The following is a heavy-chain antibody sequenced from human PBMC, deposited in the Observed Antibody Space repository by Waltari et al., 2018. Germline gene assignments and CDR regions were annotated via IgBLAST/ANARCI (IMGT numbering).Heavy chain of an antibody. V-gene: IGHV3-7*01. CDR2: IKRDGSEK. CDR1: GLTFSNYW. D-gene: IGHD6-13*01. J-gene: IGHJ4*02. Sequence: EVQLVESGGGLVQPGGSLRLSCAASGLTFSNYWMSWVRLAPGKGLEWVAYIKRDGSEKYYVDSVRGRFTISRDNAKSSLYLQMNSLRAEDTAVYYCARYGLGAGTFDYWGQGTLVTVSS. CDR3: ARYGLGAGTFDY.